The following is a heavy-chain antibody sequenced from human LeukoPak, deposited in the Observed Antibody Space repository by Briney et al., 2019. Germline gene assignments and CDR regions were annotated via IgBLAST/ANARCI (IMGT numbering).Heavy chain of an antibody. CDR1: GGSISSYY. D-gene: IGHD3-22*01. V-gene: IGHV4-59*01. J-gene: IGHJ4*02. CDR3: ARAMVDYDSSGQYYFDY. CDR2: IYYSGST. Sequence: PSETLSLTCIVSGGSISSYYWSWIRQPPGKGLEWIGYIYYSGSTNYNPSLKSRVTISVDTSKNQFSLKLSSVTAADTAVYYCARAMVDYDSSGQYYFDYWGQETLVTVSS.